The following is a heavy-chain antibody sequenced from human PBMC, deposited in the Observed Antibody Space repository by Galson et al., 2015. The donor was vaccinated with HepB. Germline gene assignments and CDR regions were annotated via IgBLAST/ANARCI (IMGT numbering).Heavy chain of an antibody. D-gene: IGHD5-12*01. CDR1: EFTFSSYA. V-gene: IGHV3-23*01. CDR2: IGVNDGSI. Sequence: SLRLSCAASEFTFSSYAMNWVRQAPGKGLEWVSGIGVNDGSIYYANSVKGRFTISRDNSKNTLYLQVNSLRVEDTAIYYCAKGRPERPPEHRGYDLPDYWGQGTLVTVSS. J-gene: IGHJ4*02. CDR3: AKGRPERPPEHRGYDLPDY.